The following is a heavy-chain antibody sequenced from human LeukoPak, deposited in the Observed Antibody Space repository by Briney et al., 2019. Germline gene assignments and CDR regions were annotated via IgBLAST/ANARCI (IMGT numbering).Heavy chain of an antibody. CDR1: GGSIVSSDW. Sequence: SETLSLTCAVSGGSIVSSDWWGWVRQPPGKGLEWIGEIYHSGITNYNPSLKSRLTISVDKSKNQFSLMLTSVTAADTAVYYCAREEGSSGWWAQYHWGQGTLVTVSS. D-gene: IGHD6-19*01. V-gene: IGHV4-4*02. CDR2: IYHSGIT. J-gene: IGHJ5*02. CDR3: AREEGSSGWWAQYH.